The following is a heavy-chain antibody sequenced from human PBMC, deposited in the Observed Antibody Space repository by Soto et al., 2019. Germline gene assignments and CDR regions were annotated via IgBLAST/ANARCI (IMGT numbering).Heavy chain of an antibody. CDR2: ISNSSSTI. CDR1: GFTFSSYS. V-gene: IGHV3-48*02. Sequence: GGSLRLSCAASGFTFSSYSMNWVRQAPGKGLEWVSYISNSSSTIYYADSVKGRFTISRDNAKNSLYLQMNSLRDEDTAVYYCAGDGAPCTPYYDYVWGSYRSYYFDYWGQGTLVTVSS. J-gene: IGHJ4*02. D-gene: IGHD3-16*02. CDR3: AGDGAPCTPYYDYVWGSYRSYYFDY.